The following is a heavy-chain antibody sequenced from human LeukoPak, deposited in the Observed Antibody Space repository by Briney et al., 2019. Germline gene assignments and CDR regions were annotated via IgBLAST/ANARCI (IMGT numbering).Heavy chain of an antibody. J-gene: IGHJ4*02. CDR3: ATEGSGVGSFGH. Sequence: PGGSLRLSCAASGFTFDDYGMSWVRQTPGKGPELVCGINWNGGSTGYADSVKGRFTISRDSAKNSLYLQMNDLRPEGTALYYCATEGSGVGSFGHWGRGTLVAVSS. CDR1: GFTFDDYG. CDR2: INWNGGST. V-gene: IGHV3-20*04. D-gene: IGHD1-26*01.